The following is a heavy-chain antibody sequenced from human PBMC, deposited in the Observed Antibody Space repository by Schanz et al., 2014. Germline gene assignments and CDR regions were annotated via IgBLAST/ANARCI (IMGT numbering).Heavy chain of an antibody. CDR1: GYTFTTYA. Sequence: QVQLVQSGAEVKKPGASVRVSCKASGYTFTTYAMSWVRQAPGQGLEWMGWISVYNHNKEYDQKFQGRVTMTTDTSTSTAYMALTDLRSDDTAVYYCARGIGGYGANNYFDYWGQGTLVTVSS. V-gene: IGHV1-18*01. CDR2: ISVYNHNK. D-gene: IGHD5-12*01. J-gene: IGHJ4*02. CDR3: ARGIGGYGANNYFDY.